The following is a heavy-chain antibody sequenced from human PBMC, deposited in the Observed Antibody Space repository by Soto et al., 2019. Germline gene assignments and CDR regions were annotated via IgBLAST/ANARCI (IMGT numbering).Heavy chain of an antibody. CDR2: VKPDGSAT. CDR3: ARDRERVTVNGGIALGAMEV. V-gene: IGHV3-7*03. CDR1: GFTFHYYW. D-gene: IGHD3-22*01. J-gene: IGHJ6*02. Sequence: PGGSLRLSCVASGFTFHYYWMTWVRQAPGKGLEWVANVKPDGSATFYADSLKGRFTISRDNANNSVSLQMHSLRADDTAVYYCARDRERVTVNGGIALGAMEVWGHGTTVTVS.